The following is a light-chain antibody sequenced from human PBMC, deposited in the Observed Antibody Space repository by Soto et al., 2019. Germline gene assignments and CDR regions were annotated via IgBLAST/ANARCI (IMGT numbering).Light chain of an antibody. CDR1: RDISNY. CDR2: DAS. Sequence: DLQMTQSPSSLSASVGDRVTITCQASRDISNYLNWYQQKPGKAPKLLIYDASNLETGVPSRFSGSGSGTDFTFTISSLQPEDIATYYCQQYDNLPGTFGQGTKLEIK. CDR3: QQYDNLPGT. J-gene: IGKJ2*02. V-gene: IGKV1-33*01.